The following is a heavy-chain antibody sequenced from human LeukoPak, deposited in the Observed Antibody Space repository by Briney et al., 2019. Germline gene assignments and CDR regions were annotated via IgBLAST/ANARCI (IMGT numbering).Heavy chain of an antibody. V-gene: IGHV3-30-3*01. CDR1: GFTFSSYA. CDR2: ISYDGSNK. J-gene: IGHJ4*02. D-gene: IGHD6-19*01. Sequence: PGRSLRLSCAASGFTFSSYAMHWVRQAPGKGLEWVAVISYDGSNKYYADSVKGRFTISRDNSKNTLYLQMNSLRAEDTAVYYCASRENGSGRAYWGQGTLVTVSS. CDR3: ASRENGSGRAY.